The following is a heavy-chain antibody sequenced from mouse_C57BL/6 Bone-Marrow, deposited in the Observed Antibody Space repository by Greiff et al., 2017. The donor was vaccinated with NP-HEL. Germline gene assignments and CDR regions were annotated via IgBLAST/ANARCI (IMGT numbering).Heavy chain of an antibody. CDR1: GYAFTNYL. V-gene: IGHV1-54*01. CDR3: AIFYYGSSDAIDY. CDR2: INPGSGGT. D-gene: IGHD1-1*01. Sequence: QVQLQQSGAELVRPGTSVKVSCKASGYAFTNYLIEWVKQRPGQGLEWIGVINPGSGGTNYNEKFKGKATLTADKSSSTAYMQLSSLTSEDSAVYFVAIFYYGSSDAIDYWCQGTSVTVSS. J-gene: IGHJ4*01.